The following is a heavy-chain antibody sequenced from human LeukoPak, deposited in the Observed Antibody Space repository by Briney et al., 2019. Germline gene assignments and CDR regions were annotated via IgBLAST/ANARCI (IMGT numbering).Heavy chain of an antibody. D-gene: IGHD1-1*01. Sequence: SETLSLTCAVSAYSSSRGYHWGWVRQQQKKKLEWIGSIHHSGSTYYNSSLKSRVTISVDTSKNQFSLKVSSVTAADTAVYYCARVDWNPDYWGQGTLVTVSS. V-gene: IGHV4-38-2*01. CDR1: AYSSSRGYH. CDR3: ARVDWNPDY. J-gene: IGHJ4*02. CDR2: IHHSGST.